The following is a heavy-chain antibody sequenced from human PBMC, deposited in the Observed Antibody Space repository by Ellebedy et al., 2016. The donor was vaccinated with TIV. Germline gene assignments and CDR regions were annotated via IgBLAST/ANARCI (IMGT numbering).Heavy chain of an antibody. CDR2: IWYNGTAK. J-gene: IGHJ4*02. CDR3: ARELGGSGGSDFDY. CDR1: EFTFSTYH. V-gene: IGHV3-33*01. Sequence: PGGSLRLSCAASEFTFSTYHMHWVRQAPGTGLEWVAVIWYNGTAKFYAESVKGRFTISRDNSQTPRYLEMNSLRADDTALYYCARELGGSGGSDFDYWGQGTLVTVSS. D-gene: IGHD2-15*01.